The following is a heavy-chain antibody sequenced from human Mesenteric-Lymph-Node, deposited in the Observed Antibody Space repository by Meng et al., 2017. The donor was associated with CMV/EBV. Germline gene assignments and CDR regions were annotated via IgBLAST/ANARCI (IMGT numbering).Heavy chain of an antibody. CDR2: ISVRGGIT. V-gene: IGHV3-23*01. CDR3: AKDRSCSSTSCSRYFDC. CDR1: FPFSRYH. D-gene: IGHD2-2*01. Sequence: FPFSRYHMSRVRQAPGKGLELVSVISVRGGITYYPDSVKGRFPISRDDSKNTLYLQMSSLRAEDTAVYYCAKDRSCSSTSCSRYFDCWGQGTLVTVSS. J-gene: IGHJ4*02.